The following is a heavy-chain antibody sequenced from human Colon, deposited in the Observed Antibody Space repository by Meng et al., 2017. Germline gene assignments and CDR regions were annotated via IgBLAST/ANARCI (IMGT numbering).Heavy chain of an antibody. CDR1: GFTFSSYA. Sequence: GESLKISCAASGFTFSSYAMNWVRQAPGKGLEWVSVISSSSSSYKHYADSVKGRFTISRDNPKNSLYLQKNSLRAEDTAVYYCTRWSSASGHDYWGQGTLVTVSS. CDR3: TRWSSASGHDY. D-gene: IGHD6-19*01. J-gene: IGHJ4*02. CDR2: ISSSSSSYK. V-gene: IGHV3-21*01.